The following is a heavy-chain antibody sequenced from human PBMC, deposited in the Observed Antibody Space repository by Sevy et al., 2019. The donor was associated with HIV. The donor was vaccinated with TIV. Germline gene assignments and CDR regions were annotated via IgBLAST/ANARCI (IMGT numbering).Heavy chain of an antibody. CDR3: AMYYYGSAKYYFDY. Sequence: SETLSLTCTVSGGSISSGTYYWSWIRQPAGKGLEWIGRIYTSGITNYNPSLKSRVTISLDTSKNQFSLNLCSVTAAETAVYYCAMYYYGSAKYYFDYWGQGTLVTVSS. D-gene: IGHD3-10*01. V-gene: IGHV4-61*02. J-gene: IGHJ4*02. CDR2: IYTSGIT. CDR1: GGSISSGTYY.